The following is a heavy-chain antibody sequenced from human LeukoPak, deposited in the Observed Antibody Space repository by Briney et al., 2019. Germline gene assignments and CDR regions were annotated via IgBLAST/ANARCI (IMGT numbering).Heavy chain of an antibody. D-gene: IGHD1-26*01. Sequence: GESLRISCKVSGYRFAGYWIGWVRQMPGKGLEWMGIIYPVDSDTRYSPSFQGQVTISADKSISTAYLQWSSQKASDTAMYYCAREHGSYSNAFDIWGQGTMVTVSS. J-gene: IGHJ3*02. CDR2: IYPVDSDT. CDR3: AREHGSYSNAFDI. V-gene: IGHV5-51*01. CDR1: GYRFAGYW.